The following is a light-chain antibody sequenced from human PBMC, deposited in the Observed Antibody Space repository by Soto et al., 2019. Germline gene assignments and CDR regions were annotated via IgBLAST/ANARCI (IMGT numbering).Light chain of an antibody. J-gene: IGKJ5*01. CDR2: GAS. V-gene: IGKV1-33*01. CDR3: QQYDNLPIT. Sequence: DLQMTQSPSSLSASVGDRVTITCQASHDISNSLNWFQQRPGKAPQLLIYGASNLETGVPSRFSGSGSGTDFTFTISSLQPEDIATYYCQQYDNLPITFGQGTRLEIK. CDR1: HDISNS.